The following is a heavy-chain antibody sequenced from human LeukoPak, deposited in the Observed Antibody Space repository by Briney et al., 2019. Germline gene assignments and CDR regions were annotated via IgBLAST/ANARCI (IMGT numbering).Heavy chain of an antibody. CDR3: ARDIYGAVDYYYGMDV. CDR1: GFTFSSYS. CDR2: ISSSSSYI. V-gene: IGHV3-21*01. D-gene: IGHD4-17*01. Sequence: PGGSLRLSCAPSGFTFSSYSMNWVRQAPGKGREWVSSISSSSSYIYYADSVKGRFTISRDNAKNSLYLQMNSLRAEDTAVYYCARDIYGAVDYYYGMDVWGKGTTVTVSS. J-gene: IGHJ6*04.